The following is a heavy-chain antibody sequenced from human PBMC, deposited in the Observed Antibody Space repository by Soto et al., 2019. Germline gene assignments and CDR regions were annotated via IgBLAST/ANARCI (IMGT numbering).Heavy chain of an antibody. CDR1: GFTFSSYS. CDR2: ISSSSSTI. J-gene: IGHJ4*02. CDR3: TSYYGDSDY. Sequence: EVQLVESGGGLVQPGGSLRLSCAASGFTFSSYSMNWVRQAAGKGLEWVSYISSSSSTIYYADSVKGRFTISRDNAKNSLDLQMNSLRAEDTAVYYCTSYYGDSDYWGQGTLVTVSS. V-gene: IGHV3-48*01. D-gene: IGHD4-17*01.